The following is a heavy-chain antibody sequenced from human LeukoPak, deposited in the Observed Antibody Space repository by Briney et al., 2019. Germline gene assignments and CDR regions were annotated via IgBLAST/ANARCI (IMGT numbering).Heavy chain of an antibody. D-gene: IGHD1-1*01. J-gene: IGHJ4*02. CDR2: IYTSGST. CDR1: GGSISSGSYY. V-gene: IGHV4-61*02. Sequence: SETLSLTCTVSGGSISSGSYYWSWIRQPAGKGLEWIGRIYTSGSTNYNPSLKSRVTISVDTSKNQFSLKLSSVTAADTAVYYCARVGRTTGIDSWGQGTLVTVSS. CDR3: ARVGRTTGIDS.